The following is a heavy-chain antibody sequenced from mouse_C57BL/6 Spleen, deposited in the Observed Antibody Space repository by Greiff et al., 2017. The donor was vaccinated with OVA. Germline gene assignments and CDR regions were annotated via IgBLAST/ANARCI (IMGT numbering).Heavy chain of an antibody. CDR2: INPYNGGT. CDR1: GYTFTDYY. Sequence: EVQVVESGPVLVKPGASVKMSCKASGYTFTDYYMNWVKQSHGKSLEWIGVINPYNGGTSYNQKFKGKATLTVDKSSSTAYMELNSLTSEDSAVYYCASLDSPGAYWGQGTLVTVSA. J-gene: IGHJ3*01. CDR3: ASLDSPGAY. D-gene: IGHD3-2*02. V-gene: IGHV1-19*01.